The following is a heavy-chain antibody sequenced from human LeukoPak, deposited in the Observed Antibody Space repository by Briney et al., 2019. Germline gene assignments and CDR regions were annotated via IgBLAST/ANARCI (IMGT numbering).Heavy chain of an antibody. Sequence: GGTLRLSCAASGFTFSNCGLSWVRQAPGKGLEWVSGITGSGGSTYYADSVKGRFTISRDNSKNTLYLQMNSLRAEDTALYYCARDRLGAMLFFDSWGQGTLVTVSS. CDR3: ARDRLGAMLFFDS. V-gene: IGHV3-23*01. J-gene: IGHJ4*02. D-gene: IGHD3-16*01. CDR1: GFTFSNCG. CDR2: ITGSGGST.